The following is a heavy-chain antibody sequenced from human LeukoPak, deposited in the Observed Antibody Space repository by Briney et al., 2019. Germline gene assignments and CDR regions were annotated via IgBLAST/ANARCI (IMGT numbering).Heavy chain of an antibody. Sequence: GGSLRLSCAASGFTFSSYWMHWVRQAPGKGLVWVSRINSDGSSKSYADSVKGRFTISRDNAKNTLYLQMNSLRAEDTAVYYCARGLRGYYYDSSGHFDYWGQGTLVTVSS. CDR3: ARGLRGYYYDSSGHFDY. D-gene: IGHD3-22*01. J-gene: IGHJ4*02. CDR1: GFTFSSYW. V-gene: IGHV3-74*01. CDR2: INSDGSSK.